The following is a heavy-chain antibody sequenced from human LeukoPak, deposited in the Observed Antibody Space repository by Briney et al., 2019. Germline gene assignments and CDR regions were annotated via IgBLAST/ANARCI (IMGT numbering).Heavy chain of an antibody. D-gene: IGHD3-16*02. Sequence: ASVKVSCKASGYTFTSYDINWVRQAPGQGLEWMGWINPNSGGTNYAQKFQGRVTMTRDTSINTAYMELSSLRSDDTAIYYCTRGGGRYHLDYWGQGTLVTVSS. CDR3: TRGGGRYHLDY. CDR2: INPNSGGT. V-gene: IGHV1-2*02. CDR1: GYTFTSYD. J-gene: IGHJ4*02.